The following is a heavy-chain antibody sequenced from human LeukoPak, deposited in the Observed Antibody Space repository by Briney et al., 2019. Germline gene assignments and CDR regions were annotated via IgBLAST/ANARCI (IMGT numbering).Heavy chain of an antibody. J-gene: IGHJ4*02. CDR1: GGSISSYF. CDR3: ARIDRAVAGTIDY. CDR2: IYYSGST. Sequence: PSETLSLTCTVSGGSISSYFWSWIRQPPGKGLEWIGYIYYSGSTNYNPSLKSRVTMSVDTSKNQFSLKLSSVTAADTAVYHCARIDRAVAGTIDYWGQGTLVTVSS. V-gene: IGHV4-59*08. D-gene: IGHD6-19*01.